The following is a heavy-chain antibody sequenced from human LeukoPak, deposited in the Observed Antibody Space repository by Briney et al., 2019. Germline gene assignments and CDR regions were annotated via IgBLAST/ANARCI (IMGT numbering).Heavy chain of an antibody. V-gene: IGHV3-9*01. CDR3: AKDYCSSTSCYDYYYYYMDV. CDR1: GFTFDDYA. Sequence: GGSLRLSCAASGFTFDDYAMHWVRQAPGKGLEWVSGISWNSGSIGYAESVKGRFTISRDNAKNSLYLQMNSLRAEDTALYYCAKDYCSSTSCYDYYYYYMDVWGKGTTVTVSS. J-gene: IGHJ6*03. D-gene: IGHD2-2*01. CDR2: ISWNSGSI.